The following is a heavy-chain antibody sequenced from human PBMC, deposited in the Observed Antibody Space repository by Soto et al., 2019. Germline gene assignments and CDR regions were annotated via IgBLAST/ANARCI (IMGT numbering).Heavy chain of an antibody. CDR2: ISAYNGNT. V-gene: IGHV1-18*04. D-gene: IGHD6-13*01. J-gene: IGHJ6*02. Sequence: ASVKVSCNAYGYTFISYGISWVQQAPGQGLLGMGWISAYNGNTHYAHKLQGRVTMTTATSTSTAYMELRSLRSDDPAVYYSARVYTQQLHLKARSPQEDNYYYDGIDVWGQGTTVTVSS. CDR3: ARVYTQQLHLKARSPQEDNYYYDGIDV. CDR1: GYTFISYG.